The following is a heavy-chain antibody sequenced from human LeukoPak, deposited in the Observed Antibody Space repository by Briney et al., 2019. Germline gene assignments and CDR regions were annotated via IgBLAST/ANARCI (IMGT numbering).Heavy chain of an antibody. CDR1: GFIFSNYR. D-gene: IGHD3-16*01. J-gene: IGHJ4*02. CDR3: VRGLGDD. CDR2: IKGDGSGT. Sequence: GGSLRLSCAASGFIFSNYRMPWVRQVAGKGLVWVSHIKGDGSGTEYADSVKGRFTVSRDNAKNTLYLEMNSLRADDTAIYYCVRGLGDDWGQGTLVTVSS. V-gene: IGHV3-74*03.